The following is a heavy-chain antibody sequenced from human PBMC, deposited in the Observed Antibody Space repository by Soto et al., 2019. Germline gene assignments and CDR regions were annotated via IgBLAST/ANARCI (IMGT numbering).Heavy chain of an antibody. CDR2: IYHSGST. CDR3: ARDPYYYDSSGYHWYFDL. J-gene: IGHJ2*01. Sequence: QVQLQESGPGLVKPSGTLSLTCAVSGGSISSSNWWSWVRQPPGKGLEWSGEIYHSGSTTYNPSLKIRVTISVDKSKTQFSLKLSSVTAADTAVYYCARDPYYYDSSGYHWYFDLWGRGTLVTVSS. D-gene: IGHD3-22*01. V-gene: IGHV4-4*02. CDR1: GGSISSSNW.